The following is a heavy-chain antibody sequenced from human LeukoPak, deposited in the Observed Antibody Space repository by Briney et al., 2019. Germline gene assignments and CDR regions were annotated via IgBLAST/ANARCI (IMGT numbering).Heavy chain of an antibody. D-gene: IGHD3-22*01. J-gene: IGHJ4*02. CDR1: GGSFSGYY. CDR2: INHSGST. Sequence: SETLSLTCAVYGGSFSGYYWSWIRQPPGKGVEWIGEINHSGSTNYNPSLKSRVTISVDTSKNQFSLKLSSVTAADTAVYYCARGRYYDSSGYFPLFDYWGQGTLVTVSS. CDR3: ARGRYYDSSGYFPLFDY. V-gene: IGHV4-34*01.